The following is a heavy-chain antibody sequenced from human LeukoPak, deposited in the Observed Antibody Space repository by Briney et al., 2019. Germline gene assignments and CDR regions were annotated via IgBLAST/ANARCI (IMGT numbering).Heavy chain of an antibody. CDR3: AKCPLGEYYDILTGYYQRYYYYGMDV. CDR1: GFTFSSYA. CDR2: ISGSGGST. D-gene: IGHD3-9*01. J-gene: IGHJ6*02. V-gene: IGHV3-23*01. Sequence: GGFLRLSCAASGFTFSSYAMSWVRQAPGKGLEWVSAISGSGGSTYYADSVKGRFTISRDSSKNTLYLQMNSLRAEDTAVYYCAKCPLGEYYDILTGYYQRYYYYGMDVWGQGTTVTVSS.